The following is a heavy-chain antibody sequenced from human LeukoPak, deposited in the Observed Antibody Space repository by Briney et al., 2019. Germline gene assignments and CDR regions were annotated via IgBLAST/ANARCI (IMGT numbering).Heavy chain of an antibody. J-gene: IGHJ4*02. Sequence: WVRQPPGKGLEWIGNIYYSGSTYYNPSLKSGATISVDTSKNQFSLKLSSVTAADTAVYYCARVSTTYYYGSGSYSHFDYWGQGTLVTVSS. CDR3: ARVSTTYYYGSGSYSHFDY. D-gene: IGHD3-10*01. CDR2: IYYSGST. V-gene: IGHV4-39*07.